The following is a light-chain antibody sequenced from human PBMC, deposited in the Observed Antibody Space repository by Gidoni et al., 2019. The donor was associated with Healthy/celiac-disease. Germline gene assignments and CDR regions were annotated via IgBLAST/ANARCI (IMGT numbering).Light chain of an antibody. CDR3: CSYAGSSTWV. Sequence: SGSPGPAITIACTGTSSDVGSYNLVSWYQQNPGKAPKLMIYEGSKRHSGVSNRFSGSKSGNTASLTISGLQAEDEADYYCCSYAGSSTWVFGGGTKLTVL. CDR2: EGS. CDR1: SSDVGSYNL. V-gene: IGLV2-23*01. J-gene: IGLJ3*02.